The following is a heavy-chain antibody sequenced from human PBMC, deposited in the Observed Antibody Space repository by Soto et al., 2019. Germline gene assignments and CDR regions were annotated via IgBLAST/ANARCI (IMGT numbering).Heavy chain of an antibody. CDR3: AAETKSYFYGMDV. Sequence: QVQLVESGGGVVQPGRSLRLSCAASGLSFSNSAMHWVRQAPGNGLEWVALISYDGSNRYYVDSVKGRFTISRDNSKNTLDLQMNSLREEDTAVYYCAAETKSYFYGMDVWGQGTTVTVSS. CDR2: ISYDGSNR. CDR1: GLSFSNSA. V-gene: IGHV3-30*03. J-gene: IGHJ6*02.